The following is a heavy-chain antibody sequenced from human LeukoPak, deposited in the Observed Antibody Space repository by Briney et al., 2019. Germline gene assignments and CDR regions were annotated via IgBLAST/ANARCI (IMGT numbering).Heavy chain of an antibody. CDR1: GYTFAGYY. Sequence: GASVKVSCKASGYTFAGYYMHWVRQAPGQGLEWMGGIIPIFGTANYAQKFQGRVTITTDESTSTAYMELSSLRSEDTAVYYCARDKGYSSGWFREFDYWGQGTLVTVSS. CDR2: IIPIFGTA. CDR3: ARDKGYSSGWFREFDY. J-gene: IGHJ4*02. D-gene: IGHD6-19*01. V-gene: IGHV1-69*05.